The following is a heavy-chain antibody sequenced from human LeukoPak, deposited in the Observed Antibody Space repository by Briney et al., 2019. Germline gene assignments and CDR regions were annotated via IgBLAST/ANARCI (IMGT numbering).Heavy chain of an antibody. Sequence: SETLSLTCTVSGGSISSYYWSWIRQPPGKGLEWIGYIYYSGSTNYNPSLKSRVTISVDTSKNQFSLKLSSVTAADTAVYYCARGLMMAVAGRGEFHYWGQGALVTVSS. V-gene: IGHV4-59*01. J-gene: IGHJ4*02. CDR1: GGSISSYY. CDR3: ARGLMMAVAGRGEFHY. D-gene: IGHD6-13*01. CDR2: IYYSGST.